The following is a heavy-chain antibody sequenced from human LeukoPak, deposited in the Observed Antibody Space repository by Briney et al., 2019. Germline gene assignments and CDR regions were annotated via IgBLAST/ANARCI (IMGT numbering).Heavy chain of an antibody. V-gene: IGHV3-66*02. J-gene: IGHJ3*02. CDR1: GFTVSSNY. D-gene: IGHD6-13*01. CDR3: ARAFMTAAGTAAFDI. CDR2: IYSGGST. Sequence: GGSLRLSCAASGFTVSSNYMSWVRQAPGKGLEWVSVIYSGGSTYYADSVKGRFTISRDNSKNTLYLQMNSLSAEDTAVYYCARAFMTAAGTAAFDIWGQGTMVTVSS.